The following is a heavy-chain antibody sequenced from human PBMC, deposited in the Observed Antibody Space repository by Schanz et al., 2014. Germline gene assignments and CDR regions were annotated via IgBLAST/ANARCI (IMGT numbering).Heavy chain of an antibody. CDR3: ARDLISSGWYG. V-gene: IGHV1-69*04. CDR2: IIPILGIA. CDR1: GGTFSSYS. J-gene: IGHJ4*02. D-gene: IGHD6-19*01. Sequence: QVQLVQSGAEVKKPGSSVKVSCKASGGTFSSYSISWVRQARGQGLEWMGRIIPILGIANYAQKFQGRVTITADKSTFTAYMDVNSLRVEDTAVYYCARDLISSGWYGWGQGTLVTVSS.